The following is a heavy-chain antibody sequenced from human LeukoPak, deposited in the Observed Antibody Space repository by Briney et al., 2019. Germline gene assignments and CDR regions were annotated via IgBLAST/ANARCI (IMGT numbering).Heavy chain of an antibody. J-gene: IGHJ4*02. CDR2: ISGSGGST. Sequence: GGSLRLSCAASGFTFSSYVMSWVRQAPGKGLEWVSAISGSGGSTYYADSVKGRFTISRDNSKNTLYLQMNSLRAEDTAVYYCAKGGAVAGFGEYYSDYWGQGTLVTVSS. D-gene: IGHD6-19*01. CDR3: AKGGAVAGFGEYYSDY. CDR1: GFTFSSYV. V-gene: IGHV3-23*01.